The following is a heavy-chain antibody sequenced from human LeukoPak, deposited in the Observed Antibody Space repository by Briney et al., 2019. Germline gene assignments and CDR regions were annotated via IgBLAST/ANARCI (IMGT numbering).Heavy chain of an antibody. CDR3: AKDRGY. CDR1: GFTVSSNY. CDR2: ISGSGDST. Sequence: GGSLRLSCAASGFTVSSNYMSWVRQAPGKGLEWVSAISGSGDSTYYADSVKGRFTISRDNSKNTLYLQMNSLRADDTAVYFCAKDRGYWGQGTLVTVSS. J-gene: IGHJ4*02. V-gene: IGHV3-23*01.